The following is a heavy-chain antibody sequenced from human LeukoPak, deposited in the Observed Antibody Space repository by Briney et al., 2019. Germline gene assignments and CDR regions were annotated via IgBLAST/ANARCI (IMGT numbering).Heavy chain of an antibody. J-gene: IGHJ6*03. V-gene: IGHV1-69*05. D-gene: IGHD2-21*01. CDR3: ARHYCGGDCYRTYYYYMDV. CDR2: IIPIFGTA. CDR1: GGTFSSYA. Sequence: SVKVSCKASGGTFSSYAISWVRQAPGQGLEWMGGIIPIFGTANYAQKFQGRVTITTDESTSTAYMELSSLRSEDTAVYYCARHYCGGDCYRTYYYYMDVWGKGTTVTVSS.